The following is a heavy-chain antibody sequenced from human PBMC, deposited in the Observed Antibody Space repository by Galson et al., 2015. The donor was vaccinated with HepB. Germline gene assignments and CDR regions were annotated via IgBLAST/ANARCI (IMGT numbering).Heavy chain of an antibody. D-gene: IGHD6-13*01. J-gene: IGHJ4*02. CDR2: INHSGST. Sequence: ETLSLTCTVSGGSISSYYWSWIRQPPGKGLEWIGEINHSGSTNYNPSLKSRVTISVDTSKNQFSLKLSSVTAADTAVYYCARGRAGSSSWLGYWGQGTLVTVSS. V-gene: IGHV4-34*01. CDR3: ARGRAGSSSWLGY. CDR1: GGSISSYY.